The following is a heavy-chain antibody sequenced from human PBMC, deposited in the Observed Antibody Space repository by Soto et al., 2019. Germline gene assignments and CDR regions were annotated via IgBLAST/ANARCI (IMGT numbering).Heavy chain of an antibody. CDR1: GDSVSSNSAA. Sequence: PSQTLSLTFVISGDSVSSNSAAWNWIRQSPSRGLEWLGRTYYRSKYYNDYAVSVKSRITINPDTSKNQFSLQLNSVTPEDTAVYYCARDRVIAVPGSEDFYYYYALDGWGQGTSVTVS. V-gene: IGHV6-1*01. D-gene: IGHD6-19*01. J-gene: IGHJ6*02. CDR2: TYYRSKYYN. CDR3: ARDRVIAVPGSEDFYYYYALDG.